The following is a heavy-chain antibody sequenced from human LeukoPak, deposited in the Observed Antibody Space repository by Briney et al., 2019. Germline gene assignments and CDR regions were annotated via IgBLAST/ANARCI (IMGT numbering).Heavy chain of an antibody. CDR3: ARSIVGVRKRNDY. V-gene: IGHV1-8*01. CDR2: MNPNSGHT. CDR1: GYTFTSYD. J-gene: IGHJ4*02. Sequence: ASVKVSCKASGYTFTSYDIIWVRQASGQGLEWMGWMNPNSGHTGYAQKFQGRVTMTRTTSISAAYMELTSLTSEDSAVYYCARSIVGVRKRNDYWGQGTLVTVSS. D-gene: IGHD1-26*01.